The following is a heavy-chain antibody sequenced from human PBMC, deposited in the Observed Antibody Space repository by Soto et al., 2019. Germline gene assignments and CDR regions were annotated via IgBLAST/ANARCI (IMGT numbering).Heavy chain of an antibody. J-gene: IGHJ4*02. CDR1: GFDFGSNA. Sequence: EVQLLQSGGGLVQPGGSLRLSCAASGFDFGSNAMTWVRQASGKGLEWVSSIGGYGHTTHYAEFVQGWFIISRDGSKKTMDLPMDTLRVEETAVYYCVKGGPTGIYFDHWGQGRLVSVSS. CDR2: IGGYGHTT. D-gene: IGHD3-3*01. CDR3: VKGGPTGIYFDH. V-gene: IGHV3-23*01.